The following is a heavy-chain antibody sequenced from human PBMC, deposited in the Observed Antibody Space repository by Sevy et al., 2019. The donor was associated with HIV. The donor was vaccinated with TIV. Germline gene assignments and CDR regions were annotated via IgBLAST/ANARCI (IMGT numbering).Heavy chain of an antibody. Sequence: ASVKVSCKVSGYTLTELSMHWVRQAPGKGLEWMGTFDPEDDEKIYAQKFQGRVTMTEDTSTDTAYMELSRLRSEDTAVYYCARDLRPHLLYSDFWSGYSGMDVWGQGTTVTVSS. CDR1: GYTLTELS. V-gene: IGHV1-24*01. J-gene: IGHJ6*02. CDR2: FDPEDDEK. D-gene: IGHD3-3*01. CDR3: ARDLRPHLLYSDFWSGYSGMDV.